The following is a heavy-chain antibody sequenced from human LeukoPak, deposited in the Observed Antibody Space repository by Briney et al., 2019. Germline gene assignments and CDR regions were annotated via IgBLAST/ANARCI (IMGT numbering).Heavy chain of an antibody. CDR2: ISYDGSNK. V-gene: IGHV3-30-3*01. CDR1: GFTFSSYA. D-gene: IGHD4-17*01. J-gene: IGHJ4*02. Sequence: PGRSLRLSCAASGFTFSSYAMHWVRQAPGKGLEWVAVISYDGSNKYYADSVKGRFTISRDNSKNTLYPQMNSLRAEDTAVYYCARERAVTTVTTFGYWGQGTLVTVSS. CDR3: ARERAVTTVTTFGY.